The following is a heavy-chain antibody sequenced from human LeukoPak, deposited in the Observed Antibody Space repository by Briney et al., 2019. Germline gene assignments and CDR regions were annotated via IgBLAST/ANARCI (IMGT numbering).Heavy chain of an antibody. CDR3: ARASQWQLPRYYFDY. CDR1: GYTFTGYY. V-gene: IGHV1-2*02. D-gene: IGHD1-26*01. J-gene: IGHJ4*02. CDR2: IDPSSGGT. Sequence: ASVKVSCKASGYTFTGYYMHWVRQAPGQGLEWMGWIDPSSGGTNYAQKFRGRVTMTRDTSISTAYMELSRLRSDDTAVYYCARASQWQLPRYYFDYWGQGTLVTVSS.